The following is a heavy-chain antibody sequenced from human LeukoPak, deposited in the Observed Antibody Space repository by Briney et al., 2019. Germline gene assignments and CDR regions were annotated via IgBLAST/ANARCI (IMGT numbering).Heavy chain of an antibody. Sequence: PSEILSLTCTVSGGSISSSSYYWGWIRQPPGKGLEWIGSIYYSGSTYYNPSLKSRVTISVDTSKNQFSLKLSSVTAADTAVYYCARIRVGATSFDYWGQGTLVTVSS. CDR3: ARIRVGATSFDY. D-gene: IGHD1-26*01. V-gene: IGHV4-39*07. CDR1: GGSISSSSYY. CDR2: IYYSGST. J-gene: IGHJ4*02.